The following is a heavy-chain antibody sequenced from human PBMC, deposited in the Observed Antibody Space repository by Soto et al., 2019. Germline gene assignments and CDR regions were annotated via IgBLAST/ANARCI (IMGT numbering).Heavy chain of an antibody. Sequence: PGGSLRLSCAASGFTFSSYEMNWVRQAPGKGLEWVSYISSSGSTIYYADSVKGRFTISRDNAKNSLYLQMNSLRAEDTAVYYCAREQVVHDAFDIWGQGTMVT. V-gene: IGHV3-48*03. D-gene: IGHD2-15*01. CDR3: AREQVVHDAFDI. CDR2: ISSSGSTI. CDR1: GFTFSSYE. J-gene: IGHJ3*02.